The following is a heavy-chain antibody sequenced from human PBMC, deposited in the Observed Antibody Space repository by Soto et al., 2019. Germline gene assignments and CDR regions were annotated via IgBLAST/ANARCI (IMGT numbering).Heavy chain of an antibody. Sequence: GGSLRLSCAASGFTFSSYAMSWVRQAPGKGLEWVSAISGSGGSTYYADSVKGRFTISRDNSKNTLYLQMNSLRAEDTAVYYCAKDTRFLEWLSYFDYWGQGTLVTVSS. CDR3: AKDTRFLEWLSYFDY. V-gene: IGHV3-23*01. D-gene: IGHD3-3*01. CDR1: GFTFSSYA. CDR2: ISGSGGST. J-gene: IGHJ4*02.